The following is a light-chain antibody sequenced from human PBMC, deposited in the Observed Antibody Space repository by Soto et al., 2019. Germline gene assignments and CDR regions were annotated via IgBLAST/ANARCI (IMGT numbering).Light chain of an antibody. CDR1: SSDVGGYNY. CDR3: CSRNV. V-gene: IGLV2-11*01. Sequence: QSSLTQPRSVSGSPGQSVTISCTGTSSDVGGYNYVSWYQQHPGKAPKLMIYDVSKRPSGVPDRFSGSKSGNTASLTISGLQAEDEADYYCCSRNVFGTGTKVPVL. J-gene: IGLJ1*01. CDR2: DVS.